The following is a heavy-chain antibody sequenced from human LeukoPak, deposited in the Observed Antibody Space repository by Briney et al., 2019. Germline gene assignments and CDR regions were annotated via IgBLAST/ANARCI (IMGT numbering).Heavy chain of an antibody. CDR1: GYTFTSYG. V-gene: IGHV1-18*01. D-gene: IGHD6-19*01. CDR3: ARVIAVAGTSWFDP. Sequence: GAPVKVSCKASGYTFTSYGISWVRQAPGQGLEWMGWISAYNGNTNYAQKFQGGVTMTTDTSTSTAYMDLRSLRSDDTAVYYCARVIAVAGTSWFDPWGQGTLVTVSS. J-gene: IGHJ5*02. CDR2: ISAYNGNT.